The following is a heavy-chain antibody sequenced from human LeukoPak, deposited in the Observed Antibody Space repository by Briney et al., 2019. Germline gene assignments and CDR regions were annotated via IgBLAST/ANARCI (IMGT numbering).Heavy chain of an antibody. D-gene: IGHD3-3*01. CDR3: ARGNIELRFLEWSMGWFDP. CDR2: IIPILGIA. Sequence: ASVKVSCKASRGTFSSYAISWVRQAPGQGLEWMGRIIPILGIANYAQKFQGRVTITADKSTSTAYVELSSLRPEDTAVYYCARGNIELRFLEWSMGWFDPWGQGTLVTVSS. CDR1: RGTFSSYA. V-gene: IGHV1-69*04. J-gene: IGHJ5*02.